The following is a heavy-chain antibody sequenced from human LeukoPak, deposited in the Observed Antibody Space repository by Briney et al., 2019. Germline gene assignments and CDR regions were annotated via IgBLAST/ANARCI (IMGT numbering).Heavy chain of an antibody. CDR2: IYYSGST. Sequence: PSETLSLTCTVSGGSINSYYWSWIRQPPGKGLEWIAYIYYSGSTNYDPSLKSRVSMSVDTSKNQFSLNLSSVTAADTALYYCARDRGSYNGSPVDYWGQGTLVTVSS. CDR3: ARDRGSYNGSPVDY. D-gene: IGHD3-16*01. V-gene: IGHV4-59*12. CDR1: GGSINSYY. J-gene: IGHJ4*02.